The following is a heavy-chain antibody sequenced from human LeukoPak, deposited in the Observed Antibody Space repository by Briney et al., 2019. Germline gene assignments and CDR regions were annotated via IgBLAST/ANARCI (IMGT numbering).Heavy chain of an antibody. CDR3: ARGYDSSGYGEYFQH. CDR2: INPNSGGT. D-gene: IGHD3-22*01. CDR1: GYTFTGYY. Sequence: ASVKVSCKASGYTFTGYYMHWVRQAPGQGLEWMGWINPNSGGTNYAQKFQGRVTMTRDTSISTAYMELSSLRSEDTAVYYCARGYDSSGYGEYFQHWGQGTLVTVSS. J-gene: IGHJ1*01. V-gene: IGHV1-2*02.